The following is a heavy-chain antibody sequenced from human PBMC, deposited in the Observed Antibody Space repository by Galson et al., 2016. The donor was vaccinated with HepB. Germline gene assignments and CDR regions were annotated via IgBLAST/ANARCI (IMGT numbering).Heavy chain of an antibody. J-gene: IGHJ4*02. CDR1: GYPFTSFD. CDR3: VSTGFSGYCYDR. Sequence: SVKVSCKASGYPFTSFDVNWVRQASGQGLQWMGWMNPRSGAAHYPPKFQGRVNMTKNTSLNTAYLELSGLRSHDTAVYYCVSTGFSGYCYDRWGQGTLVTVSS. D-gene: IGHD3-22*01. V-gene: IGHV1-8*01. CDR2: MNPRSGAA.